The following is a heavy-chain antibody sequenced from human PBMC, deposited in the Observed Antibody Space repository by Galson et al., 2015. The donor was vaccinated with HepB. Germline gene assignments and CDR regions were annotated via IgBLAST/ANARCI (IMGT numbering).Heavy chain of an antibody. D-gene: IGHD2-2*01. CDR3: AKCGVLIPSAPAN. CDR1: GFTFSSNA. J-gene: IGHJ4*02. Sequence: SLRLSCAASGFTFSSNAMSWVRQAPGKGLEWVSVISSGSGFSTHYADSVRGRFTISRDNSKNTLYLQMNSLRVEDTAVYYCAKCGVLIPSAPANWGQGILVTVSS. V-gene: IGHV3-23*01. CDR2: ISSGSGFST.